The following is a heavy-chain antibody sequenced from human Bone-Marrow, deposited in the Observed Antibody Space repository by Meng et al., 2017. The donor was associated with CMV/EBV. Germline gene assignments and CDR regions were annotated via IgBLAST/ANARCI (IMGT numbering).Heavy chain of an antibody. J-gene: IGHJ4*02. CDR2: IYHSGGT. D-gene: IGHD5-18*01. CDR1: GGSVSSNNW. Sequence: CAVSGGSVSSNNWWSWVRQPPGKGLEWIGEIYHSGGTNYNPSLKSRVTISLDKSKNQFSLKLTSVTAADTAVYYCARVDTSMVAFDYWGQGTLVTVSS. CDR3: ARVDTSMVAFDY. V-gene: IGHV4-4*02.